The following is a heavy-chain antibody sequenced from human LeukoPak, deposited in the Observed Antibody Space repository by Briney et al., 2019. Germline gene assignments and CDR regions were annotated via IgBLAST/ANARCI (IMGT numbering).Heavy chain of an antibody. J-gene: IGHJ4*02. D-gene: IGHD3-10*01. Sequence: SVKVSCKASGYTFTSYGISWVRQAPGQGLEWMGGIIPIFGTANYAQKFQGRVTITADESTSTAYMELSSLRSEDTAVYYCAREPDGSGKKGAQSSDYWGQGTLVTVSS. CDR1: GYTFTSYG. V-gene: IGHV1-69*13. CDR2: IIPIFGTA. CDR3: AREPDGSGKKGAQSSDY.